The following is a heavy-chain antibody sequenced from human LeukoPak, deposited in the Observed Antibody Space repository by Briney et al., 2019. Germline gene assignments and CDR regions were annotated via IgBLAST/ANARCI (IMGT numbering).Heavy chain of an antibody. CDR2: IIPIFGTA. Sequence: SVKVSCKASGGTFSSYAISWVRQAPGQGLEWMGGIIPIFGTANYAQKFQGRVTITTDESTSTAYMELSSLRSEDTAVYYCATPYRGGDNLLLDYWGQGTLVTVSS. D-gene: IGHD2-21*02. J-gene: IGHJ4*02. CDR1: GGTFSSYA. CDR3: ATPYRGGDNLLLDY. V-gene: IGHV1-69*05.